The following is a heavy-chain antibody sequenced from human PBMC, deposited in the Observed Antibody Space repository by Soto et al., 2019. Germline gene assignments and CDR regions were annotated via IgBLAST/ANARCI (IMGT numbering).Heavy chain of an antibody. CDR2: IYYSGST. Sequence: NPSETLSLTCTVSGGSISSYYWSWIRQPPGKGLEWIGYIYYSGSTNYNPSLKSRVTISVDTSKNQFSLNLSSVTAADTAVYYCARGLRFLEWFNNWFDPWGQGTLVTVSS. D-gene: IGHD3-3*01. V-gene: IGHV4-59*01. CDR1: GGSISSYY. CDR3: ARGLRFLEWFNNWFDP. J-gene: IGHJ5*02.